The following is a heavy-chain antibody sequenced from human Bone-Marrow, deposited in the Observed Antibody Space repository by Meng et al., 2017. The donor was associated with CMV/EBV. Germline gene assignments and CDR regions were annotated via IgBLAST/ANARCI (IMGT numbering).Heavy chain of an antibody. CDR2: IDHSGST. CDR3: ARWGMNTAYFDF. Sequence: CAVYGGSFSNYYRSWIRQPPGKGLEWFGEIDHSGSTSYNPSLKSRVTISVDTSKNQFSLRLSSVTAADTAVYYCARWGMNTAYFDFWGQGTLVTVSS. CDR1: GGSFSNYY. V-gene: IGHV4-34*01. J-gene: IGHJ4*02. D-gene: IGHD3-16*01.